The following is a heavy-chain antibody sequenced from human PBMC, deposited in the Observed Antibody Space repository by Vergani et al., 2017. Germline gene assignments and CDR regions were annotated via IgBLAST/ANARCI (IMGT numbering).Heavy chain of an antibody. CDR2: IIPILGIA. CDR3: AGGDLEAKRDYYFDY. CDR1: GGTFSSYT. J-gene: IGHJ4*02. V-gene: IGHV1-69*02. D-gene: IGHD2-21*01. Sequence: QVQLVQSGAEVKKPGYSVKVSCKASGGTFSSYTISWVRQAPGQGLEWMGRIIPILGIANYAQKFQGRVTITADKSTSTAYMELSSLRSEDTAVYYCAGGDLEAKRDYYFDYWGQGTLVTVSS.